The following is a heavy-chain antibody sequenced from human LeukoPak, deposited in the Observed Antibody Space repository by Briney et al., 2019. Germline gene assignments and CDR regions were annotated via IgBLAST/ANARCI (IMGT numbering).Heavy chain of an antibody. CDR2: IRSKANSYAT. Sequence: GGSLRLSCAASGFTFSGSAMHWVRQASGKGLEWVGRIRSKANSYATASAASVKGRFTISRDASKNTAYLQMNSLKTEDTAVYYCTRPVDYGDYDFDYWGQGTLVTVSS. V-gene: IGHV3-73*01. CDR3: TRPVDYGDYDFDY. CDR1: GFTFSGSA. J-gene: IGHJ4*02. D-gene: IGHD4-17*01.